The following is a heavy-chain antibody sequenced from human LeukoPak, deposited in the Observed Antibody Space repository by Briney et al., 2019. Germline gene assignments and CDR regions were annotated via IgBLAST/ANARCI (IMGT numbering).Heavy chain of an antibody. D-gene: IGHD3-10*01. CDR3: ARLFVYGSGAEAFDY. Sequence: GGSLRLSCAASGFTFSNYAMSWVRPAPGKGLEWVANINEDGSEKYYLDSVRGRFTISRDNAKNSLYLQMDSLRAEDTAVYYCARLFVYGSGAEAFDYWGQGALVTVSS. CDR1: GFTFSNYA. J-gene: IGHJ4*02. CDR2: INEDGSEK. V-gene: IGHV3-7*01.